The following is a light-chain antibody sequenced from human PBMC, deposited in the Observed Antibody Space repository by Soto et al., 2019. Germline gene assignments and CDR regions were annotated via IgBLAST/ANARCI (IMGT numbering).Light chain of an antibody. V-gene: IGKV1-5*01. CDR2: DAS. CDR3: QYDSS. CDR1: QSISNW. J-gene: IGKJ2*01. Sequence: DIKITQSPATLSACVGARATITCRASQSISNWLAWYQQKPGEAPKLLIYDASALPRGVPSRFSGSGSGTKFTLTIASLQPDDFATYYCQYDSSFGQGTKVDIK.